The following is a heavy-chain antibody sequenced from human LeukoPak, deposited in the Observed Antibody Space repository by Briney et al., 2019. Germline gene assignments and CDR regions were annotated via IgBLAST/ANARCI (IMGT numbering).Heavy chain of an antibody. CDR3: ARSPLSTLKSFDS. Sequence: GGSLRLSCAASGFTFSNYAMSWVRQAPRKGPEWLSTFSASGANTYYADSVRGRFTISRDNSKDTLYLQMDGLRAEDTAFYYCARSPLSTLKSFDSWGRGTLVSVSS. V-gene: IGHV3-23*01. J-gene: IGHJ4*02. D-gene: IGHD3-16*01. CDR1: GFTFSNYA. CDR2: FSASGANT.